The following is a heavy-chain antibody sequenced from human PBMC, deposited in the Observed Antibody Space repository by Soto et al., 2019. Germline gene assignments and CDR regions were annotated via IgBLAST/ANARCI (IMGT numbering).Heavy chain of an antibody. V-gene: IGHV4-34*01. Sequence: PSETLSLTCAVNGGSLSGYYWSWIRQSPGKGLEWIGEINHRGSPDYNPSLKSRVTISIDASKNHVTLELTSVTAADTAVYYCARSDNRNSLYGVDVWGQGTAVTVSS. CDR2: INHRGSP. CDR1: GGSLSGYY. D-gene: IGHD1-7*01. CDR3: ARSDNRNSLYGVDV. J-gene: IGHJ6*02.